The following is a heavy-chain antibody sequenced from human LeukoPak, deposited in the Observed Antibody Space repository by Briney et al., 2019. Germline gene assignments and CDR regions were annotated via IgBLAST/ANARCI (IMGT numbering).Heavy chain of an antibody. Sequence: SETLSLTCTVSGGSISGFYWGRIRQPPGKGLEWIGFIYYSGSANYNPSLKSRVTMSVDMSKSQFSLKLSSVTAADTAFYYCARDRDSSGWFDYWGQGALVTVSS. CDR2: IYYSGSA. CDR3: ARDRDSSGWFDY. D-gene: IGHD6-19*01. CDR1: GGSISGFY. V-gene: IGHV4-59*01. J-gene: IGHJ4*02.